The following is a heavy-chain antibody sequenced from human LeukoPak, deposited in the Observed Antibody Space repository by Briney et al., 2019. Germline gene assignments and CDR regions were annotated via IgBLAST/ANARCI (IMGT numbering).Heavy chain of an antibody. Sequence: GGSLRLSCTASGFTFSSYWMSWVRQAPGKGLEWVANINQDGSQKYYVDSVKGRFTISRDNAKNSLYLQMNSLRAEDTAVYYCARGSTYYDSSGQVPFDYWGQGTLVTVSS. CDR1: GFTFSSYW. D-gene: IGHD3-22*01. CDR2: INQDGSQK. V-gene: IGHV3-7*01. CDR3: ARGSTYYDSSGQVPFDY. J-gene: IGHJ4*02.